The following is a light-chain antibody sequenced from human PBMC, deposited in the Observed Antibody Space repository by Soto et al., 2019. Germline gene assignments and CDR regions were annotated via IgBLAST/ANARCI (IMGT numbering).Light chain of an antibody. CDR3: QHYGRSPQIT. CDR2: GAF. Sequence: EIVLTQAPVTLSLSPGERATLSCRSSRSVSSNLAWYQQKPGQAPRLLIFGAFTRATGIPDRFSGSGSGTDFSLTISRLEPEDFAVYYCQHYGRSPQITFGQGTRLEIK. V-gene: IGKV3-20*01. CDR1: RSVSSN. J-gene: IGKJ5*01.